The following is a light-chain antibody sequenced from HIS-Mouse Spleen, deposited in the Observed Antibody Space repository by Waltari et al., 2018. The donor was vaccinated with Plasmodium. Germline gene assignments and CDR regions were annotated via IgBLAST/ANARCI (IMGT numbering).Light chain of an antibody. V-gene: IGKV1-6*01. Sequence: AIQMTQSPSSLSASVGDRVTITCRASQGIRNDLGWYQQKPGKAPKLLIYAASSLQSGVPSRFSGSGSGTDFTLTISSLQPDDFATYYCQQYNSYYTFGQGTKLEIK. CDR2: AAS. J-gene: IGKJ2*01. CDR1: QGIRND. CDR3: QQYNSYYT.